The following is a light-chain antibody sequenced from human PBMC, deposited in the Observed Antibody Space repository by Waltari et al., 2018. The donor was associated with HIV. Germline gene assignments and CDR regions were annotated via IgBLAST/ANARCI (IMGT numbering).Light chain of an antibody. V-gene: IGKV1-39*01. Sequence: DIQLTQSPPSLSASVGDRFTIACRASQGINKYLNWYRQKPGKAPELLIYAASNLQSGVPSRFSASGSGTDFTLTITSLQPEDFATYYCQQTYSTPTTFGQGTKLE. J-gene: IGKJ2*01. CDR3: QQTYSTPTT. CDR1: QGINKY. CDR2: AAS.